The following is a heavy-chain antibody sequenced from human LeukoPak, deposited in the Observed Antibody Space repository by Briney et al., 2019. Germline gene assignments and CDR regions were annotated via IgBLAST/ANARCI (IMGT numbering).Heavy chain of an antibody. V-gene: IGHV4-39*07. J-gene: IGHJ3*02. Sequence: SETLSLTCTVSGGSISSSSYYWGWIRQPPGKGLEWVGSIYYSGSTYYNPSLKSRVTISVDTSKNQFSLKLSSVTAADTAVYYCAKYYYDSSGYYAVAFDIWGQGTMVTVSS. CDR3: AKYYYDSSGYYAVAFDI. CDR2: IYYSGST. CDR1: GGSISSSSYY. D-gene: IGHD3-22*01.